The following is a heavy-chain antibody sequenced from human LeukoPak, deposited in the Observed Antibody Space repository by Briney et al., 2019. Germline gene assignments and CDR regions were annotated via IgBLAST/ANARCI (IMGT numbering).Heavy chain of an antibody. CDR2: IYYSGST. J-gene: IGHJ4*02. CDR3: AREGYDSSGYYSGFDY. D-gene: IGHD3-22*01. CDR1: GGPISSYY. V-gene: IGHV4-59*01. Sequence: SETLSLTCTVSGGPISSYYWSWIRQPPGKGLEWIGYIYYSGSTNYNPSLKSRVTISVDTSKNQFSLKLSSVTAADTAVYYCAREGYDSSGYYSGFDYWGQGTLVTVSS.